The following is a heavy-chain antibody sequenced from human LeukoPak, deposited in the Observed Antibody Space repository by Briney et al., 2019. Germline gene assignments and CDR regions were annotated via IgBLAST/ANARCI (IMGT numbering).Heavy chain of an antibody. CDR2: IRYDRSNK. CDR1: GFTLSIYC. V-gene: IGHV3-30*02. CDR3: AKDGRDAYGDS. Sequence: PGGSMRLSSAVSGFTLSIYCMDCVRQAHDEGMEWVAFIRYDRSNKYYADSVKGRFTISTHNSKNTLYRQMNSLRAEATAVYYFAKDGRDAYGDSWGQGTLVTVSS. D-gene: IGHD5-24*01. J-gene: IGHJ4*02.